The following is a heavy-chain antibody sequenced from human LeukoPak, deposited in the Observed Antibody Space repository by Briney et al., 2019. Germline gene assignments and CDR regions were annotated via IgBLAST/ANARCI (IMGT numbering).Heavy chain of an antibody. D-gene: IGHD6-13*01. CDR2: ISYDGSNK. V-gene: IGHV3-30-3*01. Sequence: GGSLILSCAASGFTFSSYAMHWVRQAPGKGLEWVAVISYDGSNKYYADSVKGRFTISRDNSKNTLYLQMNSLRAEDTAVYYCARDLKQQLVPDYWGQGTLVTVSS. CDR1: GFTFSSYA. J-gene: IGHJ4*02. CDR3: ARDLKQQLVPDY.